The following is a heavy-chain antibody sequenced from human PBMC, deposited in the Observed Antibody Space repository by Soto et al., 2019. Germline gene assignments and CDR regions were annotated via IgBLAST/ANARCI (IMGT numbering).Heavy chain of an antibody. J-gene: IGHJ6*02. CDR3: ASTYDSSGYYYYYGMDV. Sequence: PGGSLRLSCAASGFIFENFGMSWVRQAPGKGLEWISSISGSGFKKYYADSVKGRFTISRDNAKNSLYLQMNSLRAEETAVYYCASTYDSSGYYYYYGMDVWGQGTTVTVSS. D-gene: IGHD3-22*01. CDR2: ISGSGFKK. CDR1: GFIFENFG. V-gene: IGHV3-23*01.